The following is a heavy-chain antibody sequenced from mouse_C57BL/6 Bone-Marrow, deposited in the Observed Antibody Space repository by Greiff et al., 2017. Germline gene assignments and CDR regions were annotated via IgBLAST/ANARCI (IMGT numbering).Heavy chain of an antibody. V-gene: IGHV1-69*01. J-gene: IGHJ1*03. CDR3: AREGYYFWYFDV. D-gene: IGHD2-3*01. CDR2: IDPSDSYT. CDR1: GYTFTSYW. Sequence: QVHVKQPGAELVMPGASVKLSCKASGYTFTSYWMHWVKQRPGQGLEWIGEIDPSDSYTNYNQKFKGKSTLTVDKSSSTAYMQLSSLTSEDSAVYYWAREGYYFWYFDVWGTGTTVTVSS.